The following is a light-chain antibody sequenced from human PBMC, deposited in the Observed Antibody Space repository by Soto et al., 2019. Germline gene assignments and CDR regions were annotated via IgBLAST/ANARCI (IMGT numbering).Light chain of an antibody. J-gene: IGLJ1*01. CDR2: GNN. CDR3: AAWDDSLSGQDV. V-gene: IGLV1-47*01. Sequence: QAVVTQPPSASGTPGQRVTISCSGSSSNIGSNYVYWYQQLPGTAPKLLIYGNNQRPSGVPDRFSGSKSGTSASLAISGLRSEDEADYYCAAWDDSLSGQDVFGTGTKLTVL. CDR1: SSNIGSNY.